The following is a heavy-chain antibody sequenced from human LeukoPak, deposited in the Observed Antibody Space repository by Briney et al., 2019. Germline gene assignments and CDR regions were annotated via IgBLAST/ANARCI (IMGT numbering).Heavy chain of an antibody. CDR2: MSPNSGDT. CDR1: GYTFTSYD. V-gene: IGHV1-8*01. Sequence: ASVKVSFKASGYTFTSYDFNWVRQATGQRPEWMGWMSPNSGDTGYAQKFQDRVTMTRNTSISTAYMELSSLRSDDTAVYYCARVQVDTAMATHYYYGMDVWGQGTTVTVSS. D-gene: IGHD5-18*01. CDR3: ARVQVDTAMATHYYYGMDV. J-gene: IGHJ6*02.